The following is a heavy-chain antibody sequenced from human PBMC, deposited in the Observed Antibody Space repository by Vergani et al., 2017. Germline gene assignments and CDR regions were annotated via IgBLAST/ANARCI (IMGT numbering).Heavy chain of an antibody. D-gene: IGHD3-16*01. Sequence: EVQLVESGGGLVQPGGSLRLSCAASGFTFSSYSMNWVRQAPGKGLEWVSYISSSSSTIYYADSVKGRFTISRDNAKNSLYLQMNSLRAEDTAVYYCARWGGSHYYYGMDVWGQGTTVTVSS. CDR3: ARWGGSHYYYGMDV. V-gene: IGHV3-48*01. CDR2: ISSSSSTI. CDR1: GFTFSSYS. J-gene: IGHJ6*02.